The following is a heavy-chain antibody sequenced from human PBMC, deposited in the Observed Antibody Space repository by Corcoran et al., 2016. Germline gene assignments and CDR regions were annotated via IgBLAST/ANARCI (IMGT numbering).Heavy chain of an antibody. Sequence: EVQLVESGGGLVKPGGSLRLSCAASGFTFSNAWMSWVRQAPGKGLEWVGRIKSKTDGGTTDYAAPVKGRFTISRDDSKNTLYLQMNSLKTEDTAVYDCTTEPMIVIRDYWGQGTLVTVSS. V-gene: IGHV3-15*01. J-gene: IGHJ4*02. D-gene: IGHD3-22*01. CDR2: IKSKTDGGTT. CDR1: GFTFSNAW. CDR3: TTEPMIVIRDY.